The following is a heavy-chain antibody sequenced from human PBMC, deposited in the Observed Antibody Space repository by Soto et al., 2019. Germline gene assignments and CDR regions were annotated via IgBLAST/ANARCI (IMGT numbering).Heavy chain of an antibody. CDR1: GFTFSNYA. D-gene: IGHD6-19*01. Sequence: EVQLLESGGGLVQPGGSLRLSCAASGFTFSNYAIAWVRQAPWKGLEWVSGISGSGGTTYYADSVKGRFTISRDNSKETLHLQMNSLRAEDTAVYYCAKTPRQWLVYFDYWGQGALVTVSS. J-gene: IGHJ4*02. V-gene: IGHV3-23*01. CDR2: ISGSGGTT. CDR3: AKTPRQWLVYFDY.